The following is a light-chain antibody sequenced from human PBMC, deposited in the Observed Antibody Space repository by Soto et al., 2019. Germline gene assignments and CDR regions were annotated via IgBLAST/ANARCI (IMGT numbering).Light chain of an antibody. J-gene: IGLJ1*01. CDR1: SSDGGGYNY. Sequence: QSVLTQPASVSGSPGQSITISCTGTSSDGGGYNYVSWYQQHPGKAPKLMIYDVSNRPSGVSNRFSGSKSGNTASLTISGLQAEDEADYYCSSYTSSSTLGGHVFGTGTKVTVL. CDR2: DVS. CDR3: SSYTSSSTLGGHV. V-gene: IGLV2-14*01.